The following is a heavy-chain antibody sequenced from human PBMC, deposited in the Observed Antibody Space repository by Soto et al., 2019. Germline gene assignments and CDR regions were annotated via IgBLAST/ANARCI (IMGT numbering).Heavy chain of an antibody. J-gene: IGHJ5*02. D-gene: IGHD4-4*01. CDR3: ARDAVTTSGSWFDP. V-gene: IGHV4-39*07. CDR1: GGSISSTRYY. CDR2: TYYTGST. Sequence: PSETLSLTCTVSGGSISSTRYYWGWIRQPPGKGLEWIGTTYYTGSTYYNPSLKSRVTISVDTSKNQFSLKLSSVTAADTAVYYGARDAVTTSGSWFDPWGQGTLVTVSS.